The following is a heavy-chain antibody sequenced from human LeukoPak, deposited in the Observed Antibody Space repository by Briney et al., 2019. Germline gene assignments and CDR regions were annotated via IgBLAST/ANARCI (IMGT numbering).Heavy chain of an antibody. Sequence: PGRSLRLSCAASGFTFSSYGMHWVRRAPGKGLEWVAVIWYDGSNKYYADSVKGRFTISRDNSKNTLYLQMNSLRAEDTAVYYCARPLHSGWYDSFDYWGQGTLVTVSS. J-gene: IGHJ4*02. D-gene: IGHD6-19*01. CDR2: IWYDGSNK. V-gene: IGHV3-33*01. CDR1: GFTFSSYG. CDR3: ARPLHSGWYDSFDY.